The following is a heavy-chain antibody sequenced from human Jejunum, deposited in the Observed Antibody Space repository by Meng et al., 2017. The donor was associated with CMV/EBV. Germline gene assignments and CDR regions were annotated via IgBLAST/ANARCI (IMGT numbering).Heavy chain of an antibody. D-gene: IGHD2-15*01. V-gene: IGHV3-23*01. CDR3: VKGGWLDD. J-gene: IGHJ4*02. CDR2: ITGRDDSP. CDR1: GFPFSTYD. Sequence: SWFASGFPFSTYDMSWVRQAPGEGLEWVSVITGRDDSPYYADSVKGRFTISRDKSRNTLFLQMNSLRVEDTALYYCVKGGWLDDWGQGTLVTVSS.